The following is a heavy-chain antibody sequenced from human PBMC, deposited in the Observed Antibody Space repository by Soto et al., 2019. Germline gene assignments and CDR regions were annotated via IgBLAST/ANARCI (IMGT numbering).Heavy chain of an antibody. CDR3: VSLQLELPKPRNYYYYYYMDV. Sequence: GGSLRLSCAASGFTFSSYEMNWVRQAPGKGLEWVSYISSSGSTIYYADSVKGRFTISRDNAKNSLYLQMNSLRAEDTAVYYCVSLQLELPKPRNYYYYYYMDVWGKGTTVTVSS. CDR1: GFTFSSYE. J-gene: IGHJ6*03. D-gene: IGHD1-7*01. V-gene: IGHV3-48*03. CDR2: ISSSGSTI.